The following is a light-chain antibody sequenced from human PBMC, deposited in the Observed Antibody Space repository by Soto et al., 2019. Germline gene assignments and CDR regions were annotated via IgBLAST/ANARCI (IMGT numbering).Light chain of an antibody. J-gene: IGLJ1*01. CDR2: DVN. Sequence: QSALTQPRSVSGSPGQSVTISCTGTSTDVGAYDFVSWYQQYPGKAPKLMIYDVNKRPSGVPDRFSGSKSGNTASLTISGLQAEDEADYYCCSYGGLYTFQYVLGTGTKVTVL. V-gene: IGLV2-11*01. CDR3: CSYGGLYTFQYV. CDR1: STDVGAYDF.